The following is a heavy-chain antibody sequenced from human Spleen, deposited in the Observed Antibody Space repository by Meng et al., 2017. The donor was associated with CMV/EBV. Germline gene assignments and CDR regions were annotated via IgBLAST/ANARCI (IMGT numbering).Heavy chain of an antibody. CDR2: INHSGST. CDR1: GYSISGASY. J-gene: IGHJ4*02. CDR3: ASGLMPPLDF. V-gene: IGHV4-34*01. Sequence: GSLRLSCTVSGYSISGASYWVYIRQPPGKGLEWIGEINHSGSTNYNPSLKSRVTMSVDTSKNQFSLKLSSVTAADTAVYYCASGLMPPLDFWGQGTLVTVSS. D-gene: IGHD2-2*01.